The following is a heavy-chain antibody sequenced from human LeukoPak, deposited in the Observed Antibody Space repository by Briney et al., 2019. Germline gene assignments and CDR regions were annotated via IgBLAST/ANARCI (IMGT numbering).Heavy chain of an antibody. D-gene: IGHD2-21*01. V-gene: IGHV1-8*01. Sequence: ASVKVSCKASGYTFTSYDINWVRQAPGQGLEWMGWMNPNSGNTGYAQKFQGRVTMTRNTSISTAYMELSSLRSEDTAVYYCATGGGDFDAFDIWGQGTMVTVSS. CDR1: GYTFTSYD. J-gene: IGHJ3*02. CDR2: MNPNSGNT. CDR3: ATGGGDFDAFDI.